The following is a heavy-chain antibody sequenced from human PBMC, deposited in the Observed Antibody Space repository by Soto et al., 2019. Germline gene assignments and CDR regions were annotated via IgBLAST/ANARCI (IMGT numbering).Heavy chain of an antibody. CDR2: MNPNSGNT. J-gene: IGHJ6*03. CDR1: GYTFTSYD. Sequence: ASVKVSCKASGYTFTSYDINWVRQATGQGLEWMGWMNPNSGNTGYAQKFQGRVTMTRNTSISTAYVELSSLRSEDTAVYYCARVYAYYDFWSGYRDWTSYYYYMDVWGKGTTVTVSS. D-gene: IGHD3-3*01. CDR3: ARVYAYYDFWSGYRDWTSYYYYMDV. V-gene: IGHV1-8*01.